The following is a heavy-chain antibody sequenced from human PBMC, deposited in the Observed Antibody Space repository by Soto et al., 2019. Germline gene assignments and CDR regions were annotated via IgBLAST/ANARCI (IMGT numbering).Heavy chain of an antibody. CDR3: ARDRRIRVTPRMHSAGAWNGMDV. Sequence: XSVKGSCNASGYSFTSYYMHWVRRAPGQGLEWMGIINPSGGSTSYAQKFQGRVTMTRDTSTSTVYMELSSLRSEDTAVYYCARDRRIRVTPRMHSAGAWNGMDVWGQGTTVTVSS. CDR1: GYSFTSYY. CDR2: INPSGGST. V-gene: IGHV1-46*01. J-gene: IGHJ6*02. D-gene: IGHD4-4*01.